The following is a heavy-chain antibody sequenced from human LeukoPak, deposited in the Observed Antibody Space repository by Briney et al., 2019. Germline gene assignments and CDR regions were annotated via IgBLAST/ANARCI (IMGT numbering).Heavy chain of an antibody. CDR3: ARRTVIRGNWFDP. CDR1: GYTFTSYY. CDR2: INPRGGST. D-gene: IGHD4-17*01. V-gene: IGHV1-46*01. J-gene: IGHJ5*02. Sequence: ASVKVSCKAPGYTFTSYYMHWVRQAPGQGLEWMGIINPRGGSTSYTQKFQGRVTMTRDTSTNTVYMELSSLRSEDTAVYYCARRTVIRGNWFDPWGQGTLVTVSS.